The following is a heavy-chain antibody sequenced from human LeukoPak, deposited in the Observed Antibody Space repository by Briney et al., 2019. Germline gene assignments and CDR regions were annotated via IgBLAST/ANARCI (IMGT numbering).Heavy chain of an antibody. D-gene: IGHD5-24*01. Sequence: GGSLRLSCAASGFTISTYAMTWVRQAPGKGLEWVSSITSSGATTYYADSVKGRFTTSRDISKTTLYLQMNSLTAEDPAVYYCAKEFIAGDGHVDCDSWGQGTLVTVSS. CDR2: ITSSGATT. V-gene: IGHV3-23*01. CDR1: GFTISTYA. J-gene: IGHJ4*02. CDR3: AKEFIAGDGHVDCDS.